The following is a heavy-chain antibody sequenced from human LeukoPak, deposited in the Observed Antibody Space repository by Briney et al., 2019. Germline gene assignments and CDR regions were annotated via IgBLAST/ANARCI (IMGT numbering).Heavy chain of an antibody. Sequence: GESLKISCKGSGYSFTSYWIVWVRQMPEKGLEWMGIIYPGDSDARYSPSFQGQVTISADKSISTAYLQWSSLKASDTAMYYCARRWARGAYYFDYWGQGTLVTVSS. J-gene: IGHJ4*02. D-gene: IGHD3-10*01. CDR2: IYPGDSDA. CDR3: ARRWARGAYYFDY. CDR1: GYSFTSYW. V-gene: IGHV5-51*01.